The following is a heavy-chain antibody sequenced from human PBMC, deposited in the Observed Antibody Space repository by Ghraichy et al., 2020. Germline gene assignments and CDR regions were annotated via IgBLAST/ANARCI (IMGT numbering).Heavy chain of an antibody. V-gene: IGHV3-23*01. CDR2: ISGSGGST. J-gene: IGHJ5*02. D-gene: IGHD4-11*01. Sequence: RGSLRLSCAASGFTFSSYAMSWVRQAPGKGLEWVSAISGSGGSTYYADSVKGRFTISRDNSKNTLYLQMNSLRAEDTAVYYCAKDRVTTVPNYRPNWFDPWGQGTLVTVSS. CDR1: GFTFSSYA. CDR3: AKDRVTTVPNYRPNWFDP.